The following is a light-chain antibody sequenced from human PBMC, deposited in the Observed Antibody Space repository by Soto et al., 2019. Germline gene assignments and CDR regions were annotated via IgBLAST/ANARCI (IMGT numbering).Light chain of an antibody. CDR2: AAS. Sequence: DIPMTQSPSSLSASVGDRVTITCRASQGSRNYLAWNKQKPGKVPKLLIYAASTLHSGVPARFSGSGSGTDLTLTISSLQPEDVATYFCQNYNSAPRTFGQGTKVEIK. CDR3: QNYNSAPRT. CDR1: QGSRNY. J-gene: IGKJ1*01. V-gene: IGKV1-27*01.